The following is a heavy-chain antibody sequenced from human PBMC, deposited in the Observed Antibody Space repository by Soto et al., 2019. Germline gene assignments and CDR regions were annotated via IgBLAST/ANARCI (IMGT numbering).Heavy chain of an antibody. J-gene: IGHJ6*02. Sequence: QVQLQESGPGLVKPSGTLSLTCAVSGGSISSSNWWSWVRQPPGKWLEWIGEIYHSGSTNYNPSLKGRVTISLYKSKNQFSLKLSSVTAADTAVYYCARVVGGYYYGMDVWGQGTTVTVSS. V-gene: IGHV4-4*02. CDR2: IYHSGST. CDR3: ARVVGGYYYGMDV. D-gene: IGHD2-2*01. CDR1: GGSISSSNW.